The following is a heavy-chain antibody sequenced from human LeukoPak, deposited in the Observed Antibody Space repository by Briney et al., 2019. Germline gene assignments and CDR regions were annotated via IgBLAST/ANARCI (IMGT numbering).Heavy chain of an antibody. Sequence: KPSETLSLTCTVSGGSISSYYWGWIRQPPGKGLEWIGNIYHSGNAYYNPSLKSRVTISVDTSKNQFSLKLSSVTAADTAVYYCARRGYSYGSPFDYWGQGTLVTVSS. V-gene: IGHV4-59*08. CDR1: GGSISSYY. CDR2: IYHSGNA. D-gene: IGHD5-18*01. J-gene: IGHJ4*02. CDR3: ARRGYSYGSPFDY.